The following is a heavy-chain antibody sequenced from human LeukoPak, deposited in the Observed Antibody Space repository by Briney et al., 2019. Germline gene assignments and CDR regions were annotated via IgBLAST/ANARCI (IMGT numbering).Heavy chain of an antibody. CDR3: AKGGSGYFADL. CDR2: ISGSGNTV. J-gene: IGHJ5*02. Sequence: GGSLRLSCAASGFNFDTYAMSWVRQAPGKGLGWVSVISGSGNTVYYADSVKGRFTISRDNSKNTLFLQMNSLRAEDTALYYCAKGGSGYFADLWGQGTLVTVSS. V-gene: IGHV3-23*01. CDR1: GFNFDTYA. D-gene: IGHD3-22*01.